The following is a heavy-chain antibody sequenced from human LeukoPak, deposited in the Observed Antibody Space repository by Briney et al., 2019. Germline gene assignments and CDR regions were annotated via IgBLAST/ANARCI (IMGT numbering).Heavy chain of an antibody. V-gene: IGHV3-21*01. CDR3: AREGELSYYDFWSGYYISGTRSSDY. CDR2: ISSSSSYI. Sequence: GGSLRLSCADSGFTFSGYWMNWVRQAPGKGLEWVSSISSSSSYIYYADSVKGRFTISRDNAKNSLYLQMNSLRAEGTAVYYCAREGELSYYDFWSGYYISGTRSSDYWGQGTLVTVSS. D-gene: IGHD3-3*01. J-gene: IGHJ4*02. CDR1: GFTFSGYW.